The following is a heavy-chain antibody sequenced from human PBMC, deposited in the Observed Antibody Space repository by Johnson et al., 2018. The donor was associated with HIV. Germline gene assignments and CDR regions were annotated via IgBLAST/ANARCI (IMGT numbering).Heavy chain of an antibody. CDR3: ARERRANWDPNDAFDI. CDR1: GFSLSDYY. Sequence: QVQLVESGGGLVKPGASLRLSCAASGFSLSDYYMSWIRQAPGKGLEWVSYVSGSSSSYADSVKGRFTISRDNAKNTLYLQLNSLRAEDTAVYYCARERRANWDPNDAFDIWGQGTMVTVSS. V-gene: IGHV3-11*06. J-gene: IGHJ3*02. D-gene: IGHD7-27*01. CDR2: VSGSSS.